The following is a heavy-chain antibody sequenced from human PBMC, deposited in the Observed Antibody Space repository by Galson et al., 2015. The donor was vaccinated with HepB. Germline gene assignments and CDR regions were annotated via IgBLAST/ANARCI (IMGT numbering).Heavy chain of an antibody. V-gene: IGHV3-30-3*01. Sequence: SLRLSCAASGFTFSNYVMHWVRQTPGKGLEWVALISYDGSNKYYADSVKGRFTISRDNSENTLHLQMNSLRAEDTAVYYCAKEAGGGDGDAFDIWGQGTMVTVSS. CDR3: AKEAGGGDGDAFDI. CDR1: GFTFSNYV. D-gene: IGHD2-21*02. CDR2: ISYDGSNK. J-gene: IGHJ3*02.